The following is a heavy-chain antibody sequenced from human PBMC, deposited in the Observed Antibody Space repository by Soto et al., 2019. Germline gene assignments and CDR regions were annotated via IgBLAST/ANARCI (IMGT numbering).Heavy chain of an antibody. CDR2: IISKTDGGTT. J-gene: IGHJ6*02. CDR1: GFAFSNAW. V-gene: IGHV3-15*07. Sequence: GGSLRLSCAASGFAFSNAWMNWVRQAPGKGLEWVGHIISKTDGGTTDYAAPVKGRFTISRDDSKNTLYLQMNSLKTEDTGVFYCTTDYDGITGTPTPMNYYYAMDVWGQGTTVTVSS. D-gene: IGHD1-7*01. CDR3: TTDYDGITGTPTPMNYYYAMDV.